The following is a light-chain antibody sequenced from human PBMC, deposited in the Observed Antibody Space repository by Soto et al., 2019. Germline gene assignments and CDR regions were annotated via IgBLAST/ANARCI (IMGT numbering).Light chain of an antibody. CDR1: QSVSSSY. V-gene: IGKV3-20*01. J-gene: IGKJ4*01. CDR3: QQFSSYPLT. CDR2: SAS. Sequence: EIVLTQSPGTLSLSPRERATLSCRASQSVSSSYLAWYQQKPGQTPRLLIYSASSRATGIQDRFSGGGSGTDFTLTISRLEPEDFAVYYCQQFSSYPLTFGGGTKVDI.